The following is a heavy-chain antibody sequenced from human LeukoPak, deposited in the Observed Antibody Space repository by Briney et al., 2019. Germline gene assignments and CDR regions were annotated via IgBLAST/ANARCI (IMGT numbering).Heavy chain of an antibody. CDR1: GGSISSGDYY. V-gene: IGHV4-30-4*01. CDR3: ARDRGGELRFLEWSLSYGMDV. CDR2: IYYSGST. D-gene: IGHD3-3*01. J-gene: IGHJ6*02. Sequence: SQTLSLTCTVSGGSISSGDYYWGWIRQPSGKGLEWIGYIYYSGSTYYNPSLKSRVTISVDTSKNQFSLKLSSVTAADTAVYYCARDRGGELRFLEWSLSYGMDVWGQGTTVTVSS.